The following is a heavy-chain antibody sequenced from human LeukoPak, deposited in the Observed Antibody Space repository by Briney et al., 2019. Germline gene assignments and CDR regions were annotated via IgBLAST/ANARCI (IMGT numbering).Heavy chain of an antibody. CDR2: INPNSGGT. Sequence: ASVKVSCKASGYTFTGYYMHWVRQAPGQGLESMGWINPNSGGTNYAQKFQGRVTMTRDTSISTAYMELSRLRSDDTAVYYCARVGKWELLRGYYFDHWGQGTLVTVSS. V-gene: IGHV1-2*02. D-gene: IGHD1-26*01. J-gene: IGHJ4*02. CDR1: GYTFTGYY. CDR3: ARVGKWELLRGYYFDH.